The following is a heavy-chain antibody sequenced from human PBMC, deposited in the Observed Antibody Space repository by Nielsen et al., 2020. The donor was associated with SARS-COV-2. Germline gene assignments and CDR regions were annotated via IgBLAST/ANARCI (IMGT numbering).Heavy chain of an antibody. D-gene: IGHD2-2*01. J-gene: IGHJ6*03. CDR1: GGSVSSGSYY. CDR3: AGIPAATFGYYYYMDV. Sequence: LETLSLTCTVSGGSVSSGSYYWSWIRQPPGKGLEWIGYIYYSGSTNYNPSLKSRVTISVDTSKNQFSLKLSSVTAADTAVYYCAGIPAATFGYYYYMDVWGKGTTVTVSS. V-gene: IGHV4-61*01. CDR2: IYYSGST.